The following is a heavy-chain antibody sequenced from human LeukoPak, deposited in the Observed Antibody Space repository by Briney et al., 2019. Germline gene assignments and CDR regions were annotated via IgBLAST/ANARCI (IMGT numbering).Heavy chain of an antibody. J-gene: IGHJ4*02. CDR3: ARSYGSGSPADY. D-gene: IGHD3-10*01. V-gene: IGHV1-8*01. CDR2: MNPNSGNT. CDR1: GYTFTSYD. Sequence: ASVKVSCKASGYTFTSYDINWVRQATGQGLEWMGWMNPNSGNTGYAQKFQGRVTMTRNTSISTAYMELSSLRSEDAAVYYCARSYGSGSPADYWGQGTLVTVSS.